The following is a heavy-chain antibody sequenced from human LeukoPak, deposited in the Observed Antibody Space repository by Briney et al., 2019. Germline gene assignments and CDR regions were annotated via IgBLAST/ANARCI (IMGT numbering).Heavy chain of an antibody. V-gene: IGHV4-59*01. Sequence: MPSETLSLTCSGSGGSISGFYWRWIRQPQGKGLEWSGCLYYSGSTNYNPSLKSRVTISADTSKNQFSLKLSSVTAADTAVYYCARDSYGGQFDYWGQGTLVTVSS. J-gene: IGHJ4*02. CDR3: ARDSYGGQFDY. D-gene: IGHD5-18*01. CDR2: LYYSGST. CDR1: GGSISGFY.